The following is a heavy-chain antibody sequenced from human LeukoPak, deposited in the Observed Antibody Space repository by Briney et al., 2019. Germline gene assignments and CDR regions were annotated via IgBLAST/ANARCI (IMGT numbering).Heavy chain of an antibody. D-gene: IGHD2-15*01. CDR2: INAGNGNT. CDR3: ARDYCSGGSCYSRIPDY. V-gene: IGHV1-3*01. CDR1: GYTFTSYA. Sequence: ASVKVSCKASGYTFTSYAMHWVRQAPGQRLEWMGWINAGNGNTKYSQKFQGRVTITRDTSASTAYMELSSLRSEDTAVYYCARDYCSGGSCYSRIPDYWGQGTLVTVSS. J-gene: IGHJ4*02.